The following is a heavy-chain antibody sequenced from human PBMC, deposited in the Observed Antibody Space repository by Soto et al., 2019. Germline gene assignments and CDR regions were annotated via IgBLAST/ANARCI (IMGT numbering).Heavy chain of an antibody. V-gene: IGHV3-30*18. J-gene: IGHJ4*02. CDR3: AKERDNTVHPHDY. CDR1: GFSFSHYG. Sequence: QVQLVESGGGVVQPGRSLRLSCAASGFSFSHYGMHWVRQAPGRGLEWVAVISYDGNNRYYLDSVKGRFTISRDNPKNTLFLQMNSLRGEDTAVYYCAKERDNTVHPHDYWGQGTLVTVSS. CDR2: ISYDGNNR. D-gene: IGHD2-15*01.